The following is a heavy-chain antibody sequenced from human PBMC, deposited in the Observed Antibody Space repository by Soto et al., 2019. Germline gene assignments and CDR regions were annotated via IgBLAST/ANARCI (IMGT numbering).Heavy chain of an antibody. J-gene: IGHJ6*02. CDR3: ARDKRSSSYYYYGMDV. V-gene: IGHV4-30-4*01. CDR2: IYYSGST. D-gene: IGHD2-15*01. CDR1: GGSVSSGDYY. Sequence: SETLSLTCTVSGGSVSSGDYYWSWIRQPPGKGLEWIGYIYYSGSTYYNPSLKSRVTITVDTSKNQFSLKLSSVTAADTAVYYGARDKRSSSYYYYGMDVWGQGTTVTVSS.